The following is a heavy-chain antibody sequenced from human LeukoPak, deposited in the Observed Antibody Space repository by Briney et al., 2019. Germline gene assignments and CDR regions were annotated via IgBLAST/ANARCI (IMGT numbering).Heavy chain of an antibody. CDR3: ARRLTQYDCFDP. D-gene: IGHD2-2*01. CDR2: TYYRSTWYN. CDR1: GDGVSSNSVT. J-gene: IGHJ5*02. V-gene: IGHV6-1*01. Sequence: SQTLSLTCAISGDGVSSNSVTWNWIRQSPSRGLEWLGRTYYRSTWYNDYAVSVRGRITVNPDTSKNQFSLHLNSVTPEDTAVYYCARRLTQYDCFDPWGQGILVIVSS.